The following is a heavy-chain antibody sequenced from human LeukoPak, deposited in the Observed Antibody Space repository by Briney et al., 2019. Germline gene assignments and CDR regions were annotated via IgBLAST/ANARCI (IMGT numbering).Heavy chain of an antibody. D-gene: IGHD6-6*01. Sequence: PGGSLRLSCAASGFTLSSYGMHWVRQAPGKGLEWVAVIWYDGSNKYYADSVKGRFTISRDNSKNTLYLQMNSLRAEDTAVYYCARARYSSSYYFDYWGQGTLVTVSS. V-gene: IGHV3-33*01. CDR1: GFTLSSYG. CDR2: IWYDGSNK. CDR3: ARARYSSSYYFDY. J-gene: IGHJ4*02.